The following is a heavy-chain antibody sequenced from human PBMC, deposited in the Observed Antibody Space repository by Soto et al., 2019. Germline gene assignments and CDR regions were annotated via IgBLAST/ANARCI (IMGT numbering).Heavy chain of an antibody. Sequence: ASVKVSCKASGGTFSSYAISWVRQAPGQGLEWMGGIIPIFGTANYAQKFQGRVTITADESTSTAYMELSSLRSEDTAVYYCARGRNYYDSSGPIDYWGQGTLVTVST. CDR3: ARGRNYYDSSGPIDY. CDR2: IIPIFGTA. D-gene: IGHD3-22*01. J-gene: IGHJ4*02. V-gene: IGHV1-69*13. CDR1: GGTFSSYA.